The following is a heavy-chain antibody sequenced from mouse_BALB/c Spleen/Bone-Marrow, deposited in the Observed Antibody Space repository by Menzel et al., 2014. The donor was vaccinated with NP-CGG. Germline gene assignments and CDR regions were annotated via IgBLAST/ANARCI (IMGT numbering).Heavy chain of an antibody. CDR1: GFNIKDTY. CDR3: ARYYYGYYFDN. Sequence: VQLQQSGAELVKPGASVKLSCTASGFNIKDTYMHWVKQRPEQGLEWTGRIDPANGNTKYDPKLQGKATITADTSSNTAYLQLSSLKSDDTAVYYCARYYYGYYFDNWGQGTPRTVAS. J-gene: IGHJ2*01. V-gene: IGHV14-3*02. D-gene: IGHD1-2*01. CDR2: IDPANGNT.